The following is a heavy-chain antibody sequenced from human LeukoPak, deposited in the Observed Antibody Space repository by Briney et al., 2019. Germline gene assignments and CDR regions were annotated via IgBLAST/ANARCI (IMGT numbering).Heavy chain of an antibody. CDR3: AREPLGCGGDCHFDY. CDR1: GGTFSSYA. D-gene: IGHD2-21*02. CDR2: IIPIYNPV. J-gene: IGHJ4*02. Sequence: ASVKVSCKTSGGTFSSYAFSWMRQAPGQGLEWVGRIIPIYNPVDYTQRFQGSVTITADESTNTVYLELSSLRYDDTAVYYCAREPLGCGGDCHFDYWGQGTLVTVSS. V-gene: IGHV1-69*13.